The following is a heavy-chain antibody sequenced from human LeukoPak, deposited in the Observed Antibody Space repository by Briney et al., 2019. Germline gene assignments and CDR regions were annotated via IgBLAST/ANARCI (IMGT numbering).Heavy chain of an antibody. V-gene: IGHV3-21*01. Sequence: GGSLRLSCAASGFTFSSYSMNWVRQAPGKGLEWVSSITSSSSYIYYADSVNGRFTISRDNAKSSLYLQMNSLRADDTAVYYCARSNSGWCDYWGQGTLVTVSS. CDR3: ARSNSGWCDY. J-gene: IGHJ4*02. CDR1: GFTFSSYS. CDR2: ITSSSSYI. D-gene: IGHD6-19*01.